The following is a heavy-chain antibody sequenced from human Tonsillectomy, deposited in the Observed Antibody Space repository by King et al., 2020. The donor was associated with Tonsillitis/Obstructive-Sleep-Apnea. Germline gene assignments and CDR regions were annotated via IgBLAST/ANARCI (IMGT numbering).Heavy chain of an antibody. D-gene: IGHD3-3*02. V-gene: IGHV4-59*01. CDR3: AGRPIFGVVIIQSWFDP. J-gene: IGHJ5*02. CDR2: IYYSGST. Sequence: QLQESGPGLVKPSETLSLTCTVSGGSISSYYWSWIRQPPGKGLEWIGYIYYSGSTNYNPSLKSRVTISVDTSKNQFSLKLSSVTAADTAVYYCAGRPIFGVVIIQSWFDPWGQGTLVTVSS. CDR1: GGSISSYY.